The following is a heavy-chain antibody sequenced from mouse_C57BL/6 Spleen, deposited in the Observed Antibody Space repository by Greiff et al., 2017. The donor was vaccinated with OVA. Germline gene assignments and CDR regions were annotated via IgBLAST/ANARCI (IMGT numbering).Heavy chain of an antibody. CDR1: GYTFTDYY. V-gene: IGHV1-26*01. CDR3: ASGGNYVGAMDY. CDR2: INPNNGGT. D-gene: IGHD1-1*02. Sequence: VQLKQSGPELVKPGASVKISCKASGYTFTDYYMNWVKQSHGKSLEWIGDINPNNGGTSYNQKFKGKATLTVDKSSSTAYMELRSLTSEDSAVYYCASGGNYVGAMDYWGQGTSVTVSS. J-gene: IGHJ4*01.